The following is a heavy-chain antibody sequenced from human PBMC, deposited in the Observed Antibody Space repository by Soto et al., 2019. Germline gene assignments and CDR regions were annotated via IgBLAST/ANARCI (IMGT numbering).Heavy chain of an antibody. CDR2: IYPGDSDT. V-gene: IGHV5-51*01. D-gene: IGHD6-19*01. J-gene: IGHJ4*02. Sequence: PGESLKISWKGSGYSFTGYLIVLVRQMPGKGLERMGIIYPGDSDTRYSPSFQGQVTISADRSITTTYLQWSSLKASDTAIYYCARLFDTSGWYDYWGQGTLVTVSS. CDR1: GYSFTGYL. CDR3: ARLFDTSGWYDY.